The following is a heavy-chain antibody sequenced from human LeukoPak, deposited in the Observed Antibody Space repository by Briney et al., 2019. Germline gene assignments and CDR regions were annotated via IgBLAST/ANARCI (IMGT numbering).Heavy chain of an antibody. J-gene: IGHJ6*02. CDR3: ARDCLGGSGKCLYGMDV. CDR1: GFTFSSYD. Sequence: GGSLRLSCAASGFTFSSYDMHWVRQATGKGLEWVSAIGTAGDTYYPGSVKGRFTISRENAKNSLYLQMNSLRAGDTAVYYCARDCLGGSGKCLYGMDVWGQGTTVTVS. CDR2: IGTAGDT. D-gene: IGHD2-15*01. V-gene: IGHV3-13*01.